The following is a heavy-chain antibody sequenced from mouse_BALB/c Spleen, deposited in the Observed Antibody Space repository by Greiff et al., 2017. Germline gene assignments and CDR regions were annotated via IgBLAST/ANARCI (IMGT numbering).Heavy chain of an antibody. CDR1: GYTFTTYP. CDR2: FHPYNDDT. CDR3: AREGYGYDGTPPFAY. Sequence: QVQLKESGAELVKPGASVKMSCKAFGYTFTTYPIEWMKQNHGKSLEWIGNFHPYNDDTKYNEKFKGKAKLTVEKSSSTVYLELSRLTSDDSAVYYCAREGYGYDGTPPFAYWGQGTLVTVSA. J-gene: IGHJ3*01. V-gene: IGHV1-47*01. D-gene: IGHD2-2*01.